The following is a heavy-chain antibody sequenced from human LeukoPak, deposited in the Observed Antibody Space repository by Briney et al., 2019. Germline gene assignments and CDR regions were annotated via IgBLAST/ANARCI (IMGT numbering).Heavy chain of an antibody. CDR1: GDTFSKYA. J-gene: IGHJ3*02. V-gene: IGHV1-69*05. Sequence: GASVKVSCKASGDTFSKYAVTWVRQAPGQGLEWMGGIIPIFGTANYAQKFQGRVTITTDESTSTAYMELSSLRSEDTAVYYCARYLVEMATIRADAFDIWGQGTMVTVSS. CDR2: IIPIFGTA. D-gene: IGHD5-24*01. CDR3: ARYLVEMATIRADAFDI.